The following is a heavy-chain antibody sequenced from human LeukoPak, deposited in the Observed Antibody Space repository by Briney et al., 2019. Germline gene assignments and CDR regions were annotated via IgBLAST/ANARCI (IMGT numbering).Heavy chain of an antibody. J-gene: IGHJ4*02. D-gene: IGHD3-22*01. CDR3: AGASYYYDSSGSPGYYFDY. Sequence: ASVKVSCKASGYTFTDYYMHWVRQAPGRGLEWMGWINPNSGGTNYAQKFQGRVTMTRDTSISTAYMELSRLRSDDTAVYYCAGASYYYDSSGSPGYYFDYWGQGTLVTVSS. CDR2: INPNSGGT. CDR1: GYTFTDYY. V-gene: IGHV1-2*02.